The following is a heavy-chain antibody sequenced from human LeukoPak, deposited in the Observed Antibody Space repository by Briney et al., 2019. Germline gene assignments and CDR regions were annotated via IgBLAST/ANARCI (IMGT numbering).Heavy chain of an antibody. Sequence: PSETLSLTCTVSRGSISGYYWSWIRQPPGKGLEWIGYIFYSGSTNYNPSLKSRDTMSVDTSKNHFSLKLSSVTAADTAVYFCARDRGNYFDYWGQGTLVTVSS. D-gene: IGHD3-10*01. J-gene: IGHJ4*02. CDR1: RGSISGYY. CDR3: ARDRGNYFDY. CDR2: IFYSGST. V-gene: IGHV4-59*01.